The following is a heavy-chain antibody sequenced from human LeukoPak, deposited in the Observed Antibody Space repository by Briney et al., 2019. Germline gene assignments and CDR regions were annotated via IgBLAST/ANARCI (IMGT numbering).Heavy chain of an antibody. D-gene: IGHD3-22*01. CDR3: ASPSSSYYYGVDY. V-gene: IGHV5-51*01. CDR1: GYTFTNHW. Sequence: GESLKISCKASGYTFTNHWIGWVRQMPGKGLEWMGIIYPGDSDTRYSPSFQGQVTISADKSINTAYLQWSSLKASDTAMYYCASPSSSYYYGVDYWGQGTLVTVSS. J-gene: IGHJ4*02. CDR2: IYPGDSDT.